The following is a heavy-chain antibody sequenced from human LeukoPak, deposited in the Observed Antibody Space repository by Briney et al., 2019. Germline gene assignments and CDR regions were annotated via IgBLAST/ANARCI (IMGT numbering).Heavy chain of an antibody. J-gene: IGHJ4*02. V-gene: IGHV3-53*01. D-gene: IGHD3-22*01. Sequence: PGGSLRLSCAASGFTVSSNYMSGVRQAPGKGLEGGSVIYSGCSTYYADSVEGRVTISRDNSKNTLYLQMNSLRDEDTAVYYCARCLWSSGYYPYYFDYWGQGTLVTVSS. CDR1: GFTVSSNY. CDR3: ARCLWSSGYYPYYFDY. CDR2: IYSGCST.